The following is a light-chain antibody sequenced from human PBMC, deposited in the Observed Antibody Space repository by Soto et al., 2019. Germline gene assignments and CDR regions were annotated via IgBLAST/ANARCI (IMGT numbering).Light chain of an antibody. V-gene: IGLV2-14*01. Sequence: QSALTQPASVSGSPGQSITISCTGASSDVGDYSYVSWYQHHPGQAPELLIYEVSNRPSGVSHRFSGSKSGNTASLTISGLQAEDEADYYCCSYAGTYTGVFGTGTKLTVL. J-gene: IGLJ1*01. CDR1: SSDVGDYSY. CDR2: EVS. CDR3: CSYAGTYTGV.